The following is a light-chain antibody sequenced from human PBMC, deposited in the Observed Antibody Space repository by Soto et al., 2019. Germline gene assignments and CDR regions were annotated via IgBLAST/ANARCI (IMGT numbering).Light chain of an antibody. CDR1: SSNIGAGYD. Sequence: QSVLTQPPSVSVAPGQRVTITCTGSSSNIGAGYDVHWYQQLPGTAPKLLIYGNSNRPSGVPDRFSGPKSGTSASLAITGLQAEDEADYYCQSYDSSLSGSYVFGTGTKVTVL. V-gene: IGLV1-40*01. CDR3: QSYDSSLSGSYV. J-gene: IGLJ1*01. CDR2: GNS.